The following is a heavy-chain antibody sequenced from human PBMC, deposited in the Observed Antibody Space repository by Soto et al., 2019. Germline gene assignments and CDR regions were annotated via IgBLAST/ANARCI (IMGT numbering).Heavy chain of an antibody. V-gene: IGHV3-33*08. D-gene: IGHD2-15*01. J-gene: IGHJ4*01. CDR2: VWYDGSNK. CDR3: ARGPLLRSGHTQGDY. Sequence: QVQLVESGGGVVQPGRSLRLSCAASGFTFSSYAMHWVRQAPGKGLEWVAVVWYDGSNKYYADSVKGLFTSSRDNSKNTLKLQRNSLRAEDTAVYYCARGPLLRSGHTQGDYWGHGTLVTVSS. CDR1: GFTFSSYA.